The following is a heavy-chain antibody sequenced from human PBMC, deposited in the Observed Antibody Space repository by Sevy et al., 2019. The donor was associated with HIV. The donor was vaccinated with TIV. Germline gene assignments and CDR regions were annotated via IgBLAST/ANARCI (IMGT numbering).Heavy chain of an antibody. CDR2: ISYDGSNK. Sequence: GGSLRLSCAASGFTFSSYAMHWVRQAPGKGLEWVAVISYDGSNKYYADSVKGRFTISRDNSKNTLYLQMNSLRAEDKAVYYCAREGDYDSSGYYYGSGFDIWGQGTMVTVSS. J-gene: IGHJ3*02. D-gene: IGHD3-22*01. CDR3: AREGDYDSSGYYYGSGFDI. CDR1: GFTFSSYA. V-gene: IGHV3-30-3*01.